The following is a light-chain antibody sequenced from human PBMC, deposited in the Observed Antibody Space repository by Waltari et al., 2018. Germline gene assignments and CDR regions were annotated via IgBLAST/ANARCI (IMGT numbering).Light chain of an antibody. Sequence: EVVMTQSPATLSVSPGERATLSCRASQSVSSNLAWYKQKPGQAPRLLIYGASTRATCIPTRFSGSGSGTEFTLTINSLQSEDFAVYYCQHYDNWPPYTFGPGPNLEI. V-gene: IGKV3-15*01. CDR1: QSVSSN. J-gene: IGKJ2*01. CDR3: QHYDNWPPYT. CDR2: GAS.